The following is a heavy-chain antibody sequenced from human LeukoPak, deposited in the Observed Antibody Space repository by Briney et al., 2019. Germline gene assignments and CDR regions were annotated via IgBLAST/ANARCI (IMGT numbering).Heavy chain of an antibody. CDR1: GGSISSSSYY. D-gene: IGHD6-13*01. J-gene: IGHJ4*02. Sequence: SETLPLTCTVSGGSISSSSYYWGWIRQPPGKGLEWIGSIYYSGSTYYNPSLKSRVTISVVTSKNQFSLKLSSVTAADTAVYYCARASPGPEYSSSWYFDYWGQGTLVTVSS. CDR3: ARASPGPEYSSSWYFDY. V-gene: IGHV4-39*07. CDR2: IYYSGST.